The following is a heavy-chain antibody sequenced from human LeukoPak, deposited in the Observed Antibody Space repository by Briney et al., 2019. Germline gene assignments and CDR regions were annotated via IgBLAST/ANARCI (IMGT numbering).Heavy chain of an antibody. D-gene: IGHD5-24*01. CDR1: AGSFSGYY. J-gene: IGHJ2*01. V-gene: IGHV4-34*01. CDR2: INHSGST. CDR3: ALRRDGYSRYFDL. Sequence: PSQTRSLTCAVDAGSFSGYYCSWIRQLPRKGLEWIGEINHSGSTNYKPSLKSRVTISVDTSKNQFPLKLSSVTAADTAVYYCALRRDGYSRYFDLWGRGTLVTVSS.